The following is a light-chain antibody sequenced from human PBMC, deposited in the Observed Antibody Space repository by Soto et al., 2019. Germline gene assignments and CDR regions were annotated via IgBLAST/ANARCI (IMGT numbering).Light chain of an antibody. Sequence: EIVMTQSPATLSVSPGERGTLSCRASQSVSSNLAWYQQKPGQAPRLLIYGASTRATGLPARCSDSGSGKESVLTISRPQPKDFAVYFCQQYNKWPVTVGGGTKVEIK. CDR2: GAS. V-gene: IGKV3-15*01. J-gene: IGKJ4*01. CDR1: QSVSSN. CDR3: QQYNKWPVT.